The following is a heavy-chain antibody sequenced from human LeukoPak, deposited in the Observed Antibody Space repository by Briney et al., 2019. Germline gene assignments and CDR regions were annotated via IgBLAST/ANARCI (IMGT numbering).Heavy chain of an antibody. CDR3: AKRAVAGPLPLFDH. Sequence: ASVKVSCKASGYTFTSYYMHWVRQAPGQGLEWMGIINPSDSSTSYAQKFQGRVTVTRDTSTSTVYMELSSLRSEDTAVYYCAKRAVAGPLPLFDHWGQGTLVTVSS. CDR1: GYTFTSYY. V-gene: IGHV1-46*01. D-gene: IGHD6-19*01. CDR2: INPSDSST. J-gene: IGHJ4*02.